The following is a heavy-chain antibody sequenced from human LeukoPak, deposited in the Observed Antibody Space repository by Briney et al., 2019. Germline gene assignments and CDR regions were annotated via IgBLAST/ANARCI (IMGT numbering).Heavy chain of an antibody. Sequence: ASVKVSCKASRYTFTSYDINWVRQATGQGLEWMGWMNPNSGNTGYAQKFQGRVTMTRNTTTSTAYMELSSLRSEETGVNYCGRGKGKGRVAATGYWFDPWGQGTLVTVSS. CDR2: MNPNSGNT. CDR3: GRGKGKGRVAATGYWFDP. J-gene: IGHJ5*02. V-gene: IGHV1-8*01. D-gene: IGHD2-15*01. CDR1: RYTFTSYD.